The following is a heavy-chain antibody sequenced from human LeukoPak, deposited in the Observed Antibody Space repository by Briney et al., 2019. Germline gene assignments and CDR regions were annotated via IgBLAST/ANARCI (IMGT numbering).Heavy chain of an antibody. CDR1: GFTFSSYA. CDR2: ISGSGGST. D-gene: IGHD3-3*01. CDR3: AKVWSYYDFWSGYT. J-gene: IGHJ5*02. V-gene: IGHV3-23*01. Sequence: GGSLRLSCAASGFTFSSYATSWVRQAPGKGLEWVSAISGSGGSTYYADSVKGRFTISRDNSKNTLYLQMNSLRAEDTAVYYCAKVWSYYDFWSGYTWGQGTLVTVSS.